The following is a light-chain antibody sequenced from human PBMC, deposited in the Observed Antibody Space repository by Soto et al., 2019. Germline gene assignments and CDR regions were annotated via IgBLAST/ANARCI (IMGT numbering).Light chain of an antibody. J-gene: IGLJ1*01. Sequence: QSVLTQPASVSGSPGQSITISCTGTSSDVGSYNLVSLYQHHPGKAPKLMIYEVNKWPSGVSNRISGSKSGNTASLTISGLQAEDEADYYCCSYAGSNTYVFGTGTKVTVL. V-gene: IGLV2-23*02. CDR2: EVN. CDR3: CSYAGSNTYV. CDR1: SSDVGSYNL.